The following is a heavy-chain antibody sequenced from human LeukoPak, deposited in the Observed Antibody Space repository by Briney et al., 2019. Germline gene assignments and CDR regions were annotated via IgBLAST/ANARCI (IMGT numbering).Heavy chain of an antibody. CDR1: GGSISSYY. Sequence: SETLSLTCTVSGGSISSYYWSWIRQPPGKGLEWIGRIYTSGSTNYNPSLKSRVTMSVDTSKNQFSLKLSSVTAADTAVYYCWRASVYSSGYDYYYYYYMGVWGKGTTVTISS. D-gene: IGHD3-22*01. CDR2: IYTSGST. CDR3: WRASVYSSGYDYYYYYYMGV. V-gene: IGHV4-4*07. J-gene: IGHJ6*03.